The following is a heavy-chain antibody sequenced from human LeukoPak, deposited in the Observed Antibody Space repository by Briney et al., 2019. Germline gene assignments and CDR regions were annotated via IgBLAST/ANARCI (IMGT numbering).Heavy chain of an antibody. D-gene: IGHD3-22*01. V-gene: IGHV3-53*01. CDR2: IYSGGST. J-gene: IGHJ4*02. CDR3: AREASDYYDSSGYNY. CDR1: GFTVSSNY. Sequence: GGSLRLSCAASGFTVSSNYMSWVRQAPGKGLEWVSVIYSGGSTYYADSVKGRFTISRDNSRNTLYLQMNSLRAEDTAVYYCAREASDYYDSSGYNYWGQGTLVTVSS.